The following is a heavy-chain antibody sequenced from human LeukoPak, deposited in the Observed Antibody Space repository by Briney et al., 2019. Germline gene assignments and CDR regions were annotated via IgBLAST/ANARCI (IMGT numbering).Heavy chain of an antibody. V-gene: IGHV1-18*01. CDR3: ARDLYYYDSSGYGGDAFDI. J-gene: IGHJ3*02. CDR2: ISAYNGNT. CDR1: GYTFTSYG. Sequence: APVKVSCKASGYTFTSYGISWVRQAPGQGLEWMGWISAYNGNTNYAQKLQGRVTMTTDTSTSTAYMELRSLRSDDTAVYYCARDLYYYDSSGYGGDAFDIWGQGTMVTVSS. D-gene: IGHD3-22*01.